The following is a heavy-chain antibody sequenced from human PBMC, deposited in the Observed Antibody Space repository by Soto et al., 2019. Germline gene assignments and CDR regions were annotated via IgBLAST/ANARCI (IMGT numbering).Heavy chain of an antibody. CDR1: GYIFTTYG. CDR2: ISAYDGDT. V-gene: IGHV1-18*01. Sequence: QVQLVQSGAEVKKPGASVKVSCKASGYIFTTYGISWVRQAPGQGLEWLGWISAYDGDTNYAQKFRGRGTVTTDASTRTAYMELRSLRSDDTAVYYCARDRSGWVFADWGQGTLVIVSS. D-gene: IGHD6-19*01. J-gene: IGHJ1*01. CDR3: ARDRSGWVFAD.